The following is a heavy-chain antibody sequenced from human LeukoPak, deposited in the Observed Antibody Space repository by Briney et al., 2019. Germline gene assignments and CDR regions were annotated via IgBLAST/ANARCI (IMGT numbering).Heavy chain of an antibody. Sequence: GASVKVSCKASGYTFTGYYMHWVRQAPGQGLEWMGWINPNSGGTNYAQKFQGRVTMTRDTSISTAYMELSRLRSDDTAVYYCARDGKWQWLTQIASNWFDPWGQGTLVTVSS. V-gene: IGHV1-2*02. D-gene: IGHD6-19*01. J-gene: IGHJ5*02. CDR3: ARDGKWQWLTQIASNWFDP. CDR1: GYTFTGYY. CDR2: INPNSGGT.